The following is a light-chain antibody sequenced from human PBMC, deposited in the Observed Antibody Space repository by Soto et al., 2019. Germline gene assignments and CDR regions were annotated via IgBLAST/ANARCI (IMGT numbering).Light chain of an antibody. J-gene: IGLJ1*01. Sequence: QSALTQPRSVSGSPGQSVTISCTGSSTDVGGYNSVSWYQQHPGKAPKLMIYDVSKRPSGVPDRFSGSKSGNTASLTISGLQAEDEADYYCCSYAGTYTYVFGTGTNLTVL. CDR2: DVS. CDR1: STDVGGYNS. V-gene: IGLV2-11*01. CDR3: CSYAGTYTYV.